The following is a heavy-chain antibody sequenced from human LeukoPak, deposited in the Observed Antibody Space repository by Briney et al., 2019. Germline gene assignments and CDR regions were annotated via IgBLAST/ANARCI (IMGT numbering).Heavy chain of an antibody. D-gene: IGHD1-26*01. CDR1: GFTFSNYW. Sequence: GGSLSLSCEASGFTFSNYWMHWVRQAPGKGLMWVSQISTDGSQTFYAGSVKGRFTNSRDNAKNTLFLQMDSLRPEDTAVYYCVRSLRSADFWGQGTLVTVSS. V-gene: IGHV3-74*01. CDR2: ISTDGSQT. CDR3: VRSLRSADF. J-gene: IGHJ4*02.